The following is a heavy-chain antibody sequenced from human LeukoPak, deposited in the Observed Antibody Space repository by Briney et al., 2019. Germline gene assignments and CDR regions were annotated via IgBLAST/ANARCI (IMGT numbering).Heavy chain of an antibody. CDR3: VRTPWLVSDRYYFDY. V-gene: IGHV4-4*02. D-gene: IGHD6-19*01. Sequence: SGTLSLTCAVSGGSISGTNWWSWVRQPPGKGLEWLGDIYHRGTTNYNPSLKSRVTISVDKSKNQFSLKLTSVTAADTAVYYCVRTPWLVSDRYYFDYWGQGALVTVSS. CDR1: GGSISGTNW. CDR2: IYHRGTT. J-gene: IGHJ4*02.